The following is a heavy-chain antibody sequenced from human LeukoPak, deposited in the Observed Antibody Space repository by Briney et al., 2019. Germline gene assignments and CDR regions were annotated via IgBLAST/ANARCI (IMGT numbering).Heavy chain of an antibody. V-gene: IGHV3-21*01. D-gene: IGHD1-26*01. CDR1: GFTFSDYS. CDR2: ISSSSTFM. Sequence: GGSLRLSCAASGFTFSDYSMNWVRQAPGKGLEWVSFISSSSTFMYYADSVKGRFAISRDNAKNSLFLQMNSLRDEDTAVYYCARDPTISGSYSDYWGQGTLVTVSS. J-gene: IGHJ4*02. CDR3: ARDPTISGSYSDY.